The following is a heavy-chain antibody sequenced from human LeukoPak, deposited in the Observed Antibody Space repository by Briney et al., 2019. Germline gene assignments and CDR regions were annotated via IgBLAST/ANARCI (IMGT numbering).Heavy chain of an antibody. Sequence: PGGSLRLSCAASGFTFSDYGMNWVRQAPGKGLEWVSSISSLSSNIYYADFMKGRFTVSRDNARNSVDLQMNSLRVEDTAVYYCARSGKFSSGWGFDFWGQGILVTVS. CDR3: ARSGKFSSGWGFDF. J-gene: IGHJ4*02. CDR2: ISSLSSNI. CDR1: GFTFSDYG. D-gene: IGHD6-19*01. V-gene: IGHV3-21*01.